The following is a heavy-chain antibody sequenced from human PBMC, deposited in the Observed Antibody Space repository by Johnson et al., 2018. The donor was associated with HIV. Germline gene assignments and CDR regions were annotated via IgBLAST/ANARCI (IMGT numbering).Heavy chain of an antibody. V-gene: IGHV3-53*01. Sequence: EMQLVESGGGLIQSGGSLRLSCAASGFTVSRNYMSWVRQAPGKGLEWVSVIYSGGSTYYADSVKGRFTISRDNSKNTLYLQMNSLRAGDTAVYYCARAVGVWGDQLGFDIWGQGTMVTVSS. J-gene: IGHJ3*02. CDR3: ARAVGVWGDQLGFDI. D-gene: IGHD3-16*01. CDR2: IYSGGST. CDR1: GFTVSRNY.